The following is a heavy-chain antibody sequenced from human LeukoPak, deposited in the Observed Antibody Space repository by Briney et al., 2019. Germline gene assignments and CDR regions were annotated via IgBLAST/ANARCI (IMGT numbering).Heavy chain of an antibody. Sequence: VASVKVSCKASGYAFTSYDINWVRQATGQGLEWMGWMNPNSGNRGYAQKFQGRVTMTRNTSISTAYMELSSLRSEDTAVYYCATLGSGWYYFDYWGQGTLVTVSS. CDR2: MNPNSGNR. J-gene: IGHJ4*02. D-gene: IGHD6-19*01. V-gene: IGHV1-8*01. CDR3: ATLGSGWYYFDY. CDR1: GYAFTSYD.